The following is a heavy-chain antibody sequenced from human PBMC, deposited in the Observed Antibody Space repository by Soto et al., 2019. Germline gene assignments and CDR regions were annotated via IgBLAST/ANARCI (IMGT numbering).Heavy chain of an antibody. V-gene: IGHV3-30*18. CDR2: ISYDGSNK. CDR3: AKGLTVVVPLTFDP. D-gene: IGHD2-2*01. CDR1: GFTFSSYG. Sequence: QVQLVESGGGVVQPGRSLRLSCAASGFTFSSYGMHWVRQAPGKGLEWVAVISYDGSNKYYADSVKGRFTISRDNSKNTLYLQMNSLRAEDTAVYYCAKGLTVVVPLTFDPWGQGSLVTVSS. J-gene: IGHJ5*02.